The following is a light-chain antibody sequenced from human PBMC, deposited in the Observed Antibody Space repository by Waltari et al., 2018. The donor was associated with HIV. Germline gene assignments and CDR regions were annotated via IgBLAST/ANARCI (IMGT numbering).Light chain of an antibody. Sequence: QSALTQPASVSGSPGQSITISCTGTSSDIVAYAYVSWFHQHAGKAPKVLIYEVSNRPSGISSRFSGSRSGNTATLSISGLQADDEADYYCSSYTRKNTYVFGSGTKVTVL. V-gene: IGLV2-14*03. J-gene: IGLJ1*01. CDR3: SSYTRKNTYV. CDR2: EVS. CDR1: SSDIVAYAY.